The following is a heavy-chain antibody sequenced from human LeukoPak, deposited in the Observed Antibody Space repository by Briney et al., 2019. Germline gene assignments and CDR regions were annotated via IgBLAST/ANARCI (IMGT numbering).Heavy chain of an antibody. D-gene: IGHD2-2*02. V-gene: IGHV1-8*01. CDR2: MNPNSGNT. CDR3: ARDSCSSTSCYTRAFDI. Sequence: GASVKVSCKASGYTFTSYDINWVRQATGQGLEWMGWMNPNSGNTGYAQKFQGRVTMTTDTSTSTAYMELRSLRSDDTAVYYCARDSCSSTSCYTRAFDIWGQGTMVTVSS. J-gene: IGHJ3*02. CDR1: GYTFTSYD.